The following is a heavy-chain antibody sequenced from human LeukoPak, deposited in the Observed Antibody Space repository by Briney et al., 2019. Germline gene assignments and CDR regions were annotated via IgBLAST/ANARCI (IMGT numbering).Heavy chain of an antibody. J-gene: IGHJ4*02. CDR3: AKGPTVGTPTAVDY. Sequence: SETLSLTCTVSGGSISNYYWSWIRQPAGKGLEWSGSIYSLGSTNYNPSLKSRVTMSFDTSKNQFSLKVRSVTAADTAIYYCAKGPTVGTPTAVDYWGQGILVTVSS. D-gene: IGHD4-23*01. V-gene: IGHV4-4*07. CDR2: IYSLGST. CDR1: GGSISNYY.